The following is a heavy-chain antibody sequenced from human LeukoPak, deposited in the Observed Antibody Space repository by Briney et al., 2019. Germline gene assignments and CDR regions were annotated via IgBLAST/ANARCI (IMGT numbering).Heavy chain of an antibody. CDR3: ARAEFPLGMSNVLRFLEWPYYYYGMDV. Sequence: SQTLSLTCAISGDSVSSNSAAWNWIRQSPSRGLEWLGRTYYRSKWYNDYAVSVKSRITINPDTSKNQFSLQLNSVTPEDTAVYYCARAEFPLGMSNVLRFLEWPYYYYGMDVWGQGTTVTVSS. CDR1: GDSVSSNSAA. J-gene: IGHJ6*02. CDR2: TYYRSKWYN. V-gene: IGHV6-1*01. D-gene: IGHD3-3*01.